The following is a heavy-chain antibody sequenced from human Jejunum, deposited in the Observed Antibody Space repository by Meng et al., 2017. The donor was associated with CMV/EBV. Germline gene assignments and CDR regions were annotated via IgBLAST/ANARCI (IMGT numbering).Heavy chain of an antibody. D-gene: IGHD3-10*01. CDR3: VKDYPRTTSVYYGNVFFDD. V-gene: IGHV3-73*01. CDR2: TTSKANGHAT. J-gene: IGHJ4*02. Sequence: HRVRRAPGKGLEWVGRTTSKANGHATEYAASVEDRFTILRDDSKNTAYLQMNNLKIDDTAVYYCVKDYPRTTSVYYGNVFFDDWGRGTLVTVSS.